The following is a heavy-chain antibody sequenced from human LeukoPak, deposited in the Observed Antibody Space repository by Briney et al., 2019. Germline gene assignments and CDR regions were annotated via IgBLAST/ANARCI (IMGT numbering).Heavy chain of an antibody. CDR2: IYSGDST. D-gene: IGHD5-18*01. Sequence: SGGSLRLSCAASGFTVSNNYMSWVRQAPGKGLEWVSLIYSGDSTYYADSVKGRFTISRDNSMNTPYLQMNSLRAEDTAMYYCARGLRGYKYGSDYWGQGTLVTVSS. V-gene: IGHV3-53*01. J-gene: IGHJ4*02. CDR1: GFTVSNNY. CDR3: ARGLRGYKYGSDY.